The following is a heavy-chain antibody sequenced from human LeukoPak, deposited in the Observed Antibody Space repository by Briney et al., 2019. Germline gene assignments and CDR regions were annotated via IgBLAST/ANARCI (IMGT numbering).Heavy chain of an antibody. V-gene: IGHV3-48*01. J-gene: IGHJ4*02. CDR3: ARGQPKIVVVPTASDY. D-gene: IGHD2-2*01. CDR2: ISSRSSTI. CDR1: GFTFSSYS. Sequence: GGSLRLSCAASGFTFSSYSMNWVRQAPGKWLEWVSYISSRSSTIYYADSVKGRFTISRDNAKNSLYLQMNSLRADDTAIYYCARGQPKIVVVPTASDYWGQGTLVTVSS.